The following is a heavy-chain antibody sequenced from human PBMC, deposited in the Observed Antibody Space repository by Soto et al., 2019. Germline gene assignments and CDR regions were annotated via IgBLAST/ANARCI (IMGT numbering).Heavy chain of an antibody. D-gene: IGHD3-9*01. J-gene: IGHJ4*02. V-gene: IGHV4-31*03. CDR2: ISDSGRS. CDR1: GGSISSGRFY. Sequence: QVQLQESGPGLVKPSQTLTLTCTVSGGSISSGRFYWSWIRQHPGKGLEWIGHISDSGRSYYNPSLVSRITISVDTSKNQFSLKLSAVTAADTAVYFCARTTFYDVFTAYYSLFDYWGQGTMVTVSS. CDR3: ARTTFYDVFTAYYSLFDY.